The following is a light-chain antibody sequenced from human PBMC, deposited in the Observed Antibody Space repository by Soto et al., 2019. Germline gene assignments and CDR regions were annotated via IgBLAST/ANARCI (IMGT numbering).Light chain of an antibody. CDR1: SGHSSYA. Sequence: QTVVTQSPSASASLGASVKLTCTLSSGHSSYAIAWHQQQPEKGPRYLMKLNSDGSHSKGDGIPDRFSGSSSGAERYLTISSLQSEDEADYYWQTWGTGTYVVFGGGTKVTVL. V-gene: IGLV4-69*01. J-gene: IGLJ2*01. CDR2: LNSDGSH. CDR3: QTWGTGTYVV.